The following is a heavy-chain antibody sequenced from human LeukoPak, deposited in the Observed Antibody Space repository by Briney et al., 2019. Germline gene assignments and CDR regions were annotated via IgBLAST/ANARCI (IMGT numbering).Heavy chain of an antibody. CDR2: ISSSSSYI. J-gene: IGHJ3*02. CDR3: AGEYCSSTSCYRDAFDI. Sequence: GGSLRLSCAASGFTFSSYSMNWVRQAPGKGLEWVSSISSSSSYIYYADSVKGRFTISRDNAKNSLYLQMNSLRAEDTAVYYCAGEYCSSTSCYRDAFDIWGQGTMVTVSS. D-gene: IGHD2-2*01. CDR1: GFTFSSYS. V-gene: IGHV3-21*01.